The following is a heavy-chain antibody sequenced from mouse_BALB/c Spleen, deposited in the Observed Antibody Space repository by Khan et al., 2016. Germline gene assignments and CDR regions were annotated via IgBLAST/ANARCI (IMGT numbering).Heavy chain of an antibody. V-gene: IGHV4-1*02. D-gene: IGHD1-1*02. CDR3: DRGSHWYSDV. CDR2: INPDSSTI. CDR1: GFDFSRYW. J-gene: IGHJ1*01. Sequence: EVKLLESGGGMVQPGGSLKLSCAASGFDFSRYWMSWVRQAPGKGLEWIGEINPDSSTINYTPSLKDKFIISRDNAKNPLYLQMSKVRSEDTALYYGDRGSHWYSDVWGAGTTVTFSS.